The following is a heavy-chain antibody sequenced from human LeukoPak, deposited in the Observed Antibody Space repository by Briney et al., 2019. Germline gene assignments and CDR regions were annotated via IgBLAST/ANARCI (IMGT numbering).Heavy chain of an antibody. CDR3: ARGPIYDFWSGYYRVEPNFDY. J-gene: IGHJ4*02. V-gene: IGHV4-34*01. Sequence: SSETLSLTCAVYGGSFSGYYWSWIRQPPGKGLEWIGEINHSGSTNYNPSLKSRVTISVDTSKIQFSLKLSSVTAADTAVYYCARGPIYDFWSGYYRVEPNFDYWGQGTLVTVSS. CDR2: INHSGST. D-gene: IGHD3-3*01. CDR1: GGSFSGYY.